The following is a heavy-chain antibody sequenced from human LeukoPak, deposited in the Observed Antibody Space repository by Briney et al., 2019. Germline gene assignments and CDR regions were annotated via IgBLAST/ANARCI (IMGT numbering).Heavy chain of an antibody. CDR2: ISGSGGTA. J-gene: IGHJ4*02. CDR1: GFTFSIYA. V-gene: IGHV3-23*01. Sequence: GGSLRLSCAASGFTFSIYAMSWVRQAPGKGLEWVSAISGSGGTAYYADSVKGRFTISRDNSKNTLYLQMNSLRAEDTAVYYCAKSTSFYLDSWGQGTLVTVSS. CDR3: AKSTSFYLDS.